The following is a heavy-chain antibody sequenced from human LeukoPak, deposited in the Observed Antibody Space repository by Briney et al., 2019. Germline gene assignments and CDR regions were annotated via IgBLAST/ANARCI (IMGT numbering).Heavy chain of an antibody. Sequence: GRSLRLSCAASGFTFSSYAMHWVRQAPGKGLEWVAVISYDGSNKYYADSVKGRFTISRDNSKNTLYLQMNSLRAEDTAVYYCAKVDSSGYYYAFDYWGQGTLVTVSS. J-gene: IGHJ4*02. D-gene: IGHD3-22*01. CDR3: AKVDSSGYYYAFDY. CDR1: GFTFSSYA. CDR2: ISYDGSNK. V-gene: IGHV3-30-3*01.